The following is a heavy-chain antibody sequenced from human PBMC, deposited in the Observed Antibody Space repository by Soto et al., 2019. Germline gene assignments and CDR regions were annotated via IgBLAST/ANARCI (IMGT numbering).Heavy chain of an antibody. Sequence: EVQLVESGGGLVKPGGSLRLSCAASGFTFSSYSMNWVRQAPGKGLEWVSSISSSSSYIYYADSVKGRFTISRDNAKNSLYLQMNSLRADDTAVYYCARGLGYSSGWYYFDYWGQGTLVTVSS. CDR2: ISSSSSYI. CDR3: ARGLGYSSGWYYFDY. V-gene: IGHV3-21*01. CDR1: GFTFSSYS. J-gene: IGHJ4*02. D-gene: IGHD6-19*01.